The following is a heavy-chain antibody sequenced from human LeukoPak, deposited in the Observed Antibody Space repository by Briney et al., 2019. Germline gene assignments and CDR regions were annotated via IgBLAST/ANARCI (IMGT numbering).Heavy chain of an antibody. CDR2: ISGSGGST. V-gene: IGHV3-23*01. CDR3: ARVIRAYYYYYGMDV. Sequence: PGGSLRLSCAASGFTFSSYAMSWVRQAPGRGLEWVSAISGSGGSTYYADSVKGRFTISRDNSKNTLYLQMNSLRAEDTAVYYCARVIRAYYYYYGMDVRGQGTTVTVSS. CDR1: GFTFSSYA. D-gene: IGHD3-10*01. J-gene: IGHJ6*02.